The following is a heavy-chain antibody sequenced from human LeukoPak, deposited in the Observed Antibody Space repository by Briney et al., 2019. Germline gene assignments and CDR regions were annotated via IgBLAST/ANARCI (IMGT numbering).Heavy chain of an antibody. CDR2: IYPGDSDT. J-gene: IGHJ4*02. CDR3: ARQPPYCSGNNRYSTIFDY. CDR1: GYSFTSYW. D-gene: IGHD2-15*01. V-gene: IGHV5-51*01. Sequence: GESLKISCKGSGYSFTSYWIGWVRQTPGKGLEWMEIIYPGDSDTRYSPSFQGQVTISADKSISTAYLQWSSLKASDTAIYYCARQPPYCSGNNRYSTIFDYWGQGTLVTVSS.